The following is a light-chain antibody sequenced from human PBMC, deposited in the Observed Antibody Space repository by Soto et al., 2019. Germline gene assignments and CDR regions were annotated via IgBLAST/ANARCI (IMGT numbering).Light chain of an antibody. CDR1: SSNIGAGYD. CDR2: GNS. J-gene: IGLJ2*01. CDR3: QSYDSSLSAL. Sequence: QSVLTQPPSVSGAPGQRVTISCTGSSSNIGAGYDVHWYQQLPGTAPKLLIYGNSNRPSGVPDRFSGSKSGTSASLAIXGXXXXXXXXXYCQSYDSSLSALFGGGTKLTVL. V-gene: IGLV1-40*01.